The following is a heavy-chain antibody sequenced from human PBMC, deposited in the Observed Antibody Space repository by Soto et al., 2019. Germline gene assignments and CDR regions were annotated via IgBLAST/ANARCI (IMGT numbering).Heavy chain of an antibody. D-gene: IGHD2-2*01. V-gene: IGHV5-51*01. Sequence: PGESLKISCKGSGYSFTSYWIGWVRQMPGKGREWMGIIYPGDSDTRYSPSFQGQVTISAEKSISTAYLQWSSLKASDTAMYYCARAQGGYCSSTSCYVRDYFDYWGQGTLVTVSS. J-gene: IGHJ4*02. CDR1: GYSFTSYW. CDR2: IYPGDSDT. CDR3: ARAQGGYCSSTSCYVRDYFDY.